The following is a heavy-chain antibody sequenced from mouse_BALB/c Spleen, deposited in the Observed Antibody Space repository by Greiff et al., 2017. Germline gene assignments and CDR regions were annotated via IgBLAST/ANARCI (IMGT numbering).Heavy chain of an antibody. CDR1: GFTFSSYT. D-gene: IGHD3-1*01. V-gene: IGHV5-12-2*01. Sequence: EVQGVESGGGLVQPGGSLKLSCAASGFTFSSYTMSWVRQTPEKRLEWVAYISNGGGSTYYPDTVKGRFTISRDNAKNTLYLQMSSLKSEDTAMYYCARHPQLGLRLYFDYWGQGTTLTVSS. J-gene: IGHJ2*01. CDR3: ARHPQLGLRLYFDY. CDR2: ISNGGGST.